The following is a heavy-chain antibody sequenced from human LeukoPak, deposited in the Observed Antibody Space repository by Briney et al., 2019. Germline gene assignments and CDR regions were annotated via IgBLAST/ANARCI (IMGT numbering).Heavy chain of an antibody. CDR3: ARLRRDGYNPYFDY. J-gene: IGHJ4*02. Sequence: SETLSLTCPVSGGSISSSSYYWGWIRQPPGKGLEWIGYIYYSGSTNYNPSLKSRVTISVDTSKNQFSLKLSSVTAADTAVYYCARLRRDGYNPYFDYWGQGTLVTVSS. CDR2: IYYSGST. D-gene: IGHD5-24*01. CDR1: GGSISSSSYY. V-gene: IGHV4-61*05.